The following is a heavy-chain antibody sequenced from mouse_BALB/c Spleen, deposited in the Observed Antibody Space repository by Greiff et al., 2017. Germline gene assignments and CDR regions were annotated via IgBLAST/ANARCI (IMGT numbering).Heavy chain of an antibody. Sequence: EVKLMESGGGLVQPGGSRKLSCAASGFTFSSFGMHWVRQAPEKGLEWVAYISSGSSTIYYADTVKGRFTISRDNPKNTLFLQMTSLRSEDTAMYYCAREGTTGAMDYWGQGTSVTVSS. D-gene: IGHD2-14*01. CDR2: ISSGSSTI. V-gene: IGHV5-17*02. CDR1: GFTFSSFG. CDR3: AREGTTGAMDY. J-gene: IGHJ4*01.